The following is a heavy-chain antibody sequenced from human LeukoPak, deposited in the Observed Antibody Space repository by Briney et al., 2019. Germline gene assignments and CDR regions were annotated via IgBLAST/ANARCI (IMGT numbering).Heavy chain of an antibody. CDR3: ARAVLRYFDWFPYYMDV. CDR1: GYTFTSYD. Sequence: AASVKVSCKASGYTFTSYDINWVRQATGQGLEWMGWMNPNSGNTGYAQKFQGRVTMTRNTSISTAYMELSSLRSEDTAVYYCARAVLRYFDWFPYYMDVRGKGTTVTISS. D-gene: IGHD3-9*01. J-gene: IGHJ6*03. V-gene: IGHV1-8*01. CDR2: MNPNSGNT.